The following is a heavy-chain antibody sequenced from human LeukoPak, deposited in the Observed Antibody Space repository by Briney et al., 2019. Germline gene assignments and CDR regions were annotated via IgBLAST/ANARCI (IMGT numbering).Heavy chain of an antibody. D-gene: IGHD4-17*01. CDR2: ISSSISYI. J-gene: IGHJ4*02. Sequence: GGSLRLSCAASGFTFTSYSMSWVRQAPGRGLEWVSSISSSISYIYYADSVKGRFTISRDNAKNSLYLQMNSLRAEDTAVYYCARDLYGDYAGDYWGQGTLVTVSS. CDR1: GFTFTSYS. CDR3: ARDLYGDYAGDY. V-gene: IGHV3-21*01.